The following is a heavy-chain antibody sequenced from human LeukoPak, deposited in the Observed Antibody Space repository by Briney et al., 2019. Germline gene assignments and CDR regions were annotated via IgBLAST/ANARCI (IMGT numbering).Heavy chain of an antibody. CDR3: ARDGTGYSSSWFDY. Sequence: ASETLSLTCTVSGDSISSYYWSWIRQPPGKGLEWIGYIYHSGLTNYNPSLKNRVTISLDMSKNQFSLKVTSVTAADTAVYYCARDGTGYSSSWFDYWGQGTLVTVSS. V-gene: IGHV4-59*01. CDR2: IYHSGLT. J-gene: IGHJ4*02. CDR1: GDSISSYY. D-gene: IGHD6-13*01.